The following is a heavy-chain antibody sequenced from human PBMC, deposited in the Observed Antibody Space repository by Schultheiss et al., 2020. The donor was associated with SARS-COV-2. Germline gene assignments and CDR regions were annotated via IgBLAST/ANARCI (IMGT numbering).Heavy chain of an antibody. V-gene: IGHV4-39*07. D-gene: IGHD3-3*01. CDR3: ARANRDFWSGYHYYYYGMDV. Sequence: SETLSLTCTVSGGSVSSGSYYWSWIRQPPGKGLEWIGSIYHSGSTYYNPSLKSRVTISVDTSKNQFSLKLSSVTAADTAVYYCARANRDFWSGYHYYYYGMDVWGQGTTVTVSS. CDR2: IYHSGST. CDR1: GGSVSSGSYY. J-gene: IGHJ6*02.